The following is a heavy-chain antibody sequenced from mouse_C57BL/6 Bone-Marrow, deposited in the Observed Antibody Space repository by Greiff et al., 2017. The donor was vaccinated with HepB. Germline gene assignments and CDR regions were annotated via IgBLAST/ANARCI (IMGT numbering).Heavy chain of an antibody. D-gene: IGHD1-1*01. CDR2: INPYNGGT. Sequence: EVQLQQSGPVLVKPGASVKMSCKASGYTFTDYYMNWVKQSHGKSLEWIGVINPYNGGTSYNQKFKGKATLTVDKSSSTAYMELHSLTSEDSAVYYCARYGSSDFDYWGQGTTLTVSS. J-gene: IGHJ2*01. CDR3: ARYGSSDFDY. V-gene: IGHV1-19*01. CDR1: GYTFTDYY.